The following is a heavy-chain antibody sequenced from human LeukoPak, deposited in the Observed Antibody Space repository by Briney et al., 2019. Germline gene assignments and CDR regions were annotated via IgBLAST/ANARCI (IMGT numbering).Heavy chain of an antibody. CDR3: ARDRVLYGDYGDYYYYGMDV. Sequence: GSLRLSCAASGFTVSSNYMSWVRQAPGKGLECVSVIYSGGSTYYADSVKGRFTISRDNSKNTLYLQMNSLRAEDTAVYYCARDRVLYGDYGDYYYYGMDVWGQGTTVTVSS. CDR1: GFTVSSNY. V-gene: IGHV3-66*01. CDR2: IYSGGST. J-gene: IGHJ6*02. D-gene: IGHD4-17*01.